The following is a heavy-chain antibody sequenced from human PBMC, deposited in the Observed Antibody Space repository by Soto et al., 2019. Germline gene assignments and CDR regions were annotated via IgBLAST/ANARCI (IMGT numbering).Heavy chain of an antibody. D-gene: IGHD4-17*01. Sequence: QVQLVDSGGGVVQPGRSLTLSCEVSGFTLSNSGIHWVRQAPDKGLEWVATIAYEGKTKNYADSAKGRFTISRDSSKSTVYLQMNSLIREDTATYYCAKSTSGYGGASEFWGQGMVVTVSS. J-gene: IGHJ4*02. CDR3: AKSTSGYGGASEF. CDR1: GFTLSNSG. V-gene: IGHV3-30*18. CDR2: IAYEGKTK.